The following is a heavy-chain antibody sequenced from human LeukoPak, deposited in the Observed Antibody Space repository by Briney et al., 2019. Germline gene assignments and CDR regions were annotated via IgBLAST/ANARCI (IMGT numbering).Heavy chain of an antibody. J-gene: IGHJ4*02. V-gene: IGHV3-23*01. CDR2: FSGSGGST. CDR1: GFTFSSYA. CDR3: ARVFSSGWRTSFDY. Sequence: GGSLRLSCAASGFTFSSYAMSWVRQAPGKGLEWVSAFSGSGGSTYYADSVKGRFTISRDNSRTTLYLLMNSLRAEDTAVYYCARVFSSGWRTSFDYWGQGTLVTVSS. D-gene: IGHD6-19*01.